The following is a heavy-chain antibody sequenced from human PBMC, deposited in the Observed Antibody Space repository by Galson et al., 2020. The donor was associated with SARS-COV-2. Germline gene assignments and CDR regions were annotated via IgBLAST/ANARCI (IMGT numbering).Heavy chain of an antibody. CDR2: SEK. J-gene: IGHJ6*02. D-gene: IGHD6-13*01. Sequence: SEKYYVDSVKGRFTISRDNAKNSLYLQMNSLRAEDTAVYYCASDSSSWSPAGYGMDVWGQGTTVTVSS. V-gene: IGHV3-7*01. CDR3: ASDSSSWSPAGYGMDV.